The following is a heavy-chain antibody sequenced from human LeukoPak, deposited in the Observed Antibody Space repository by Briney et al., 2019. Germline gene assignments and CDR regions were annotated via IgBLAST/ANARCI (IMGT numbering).Heavy chain of an antibody. CDR2: MYYRGNT. J-gene: IGHJ4*02. D-gene: IGHD3-22*01. V-gene: IGHV4-39*01. CDR1: GGSISTITYY. CDR3: ARHRNTYYYDSSGYFDY. Sequence: SETLSLTCTVSGGSISTITYYWGWIRQPPGKGLEWVGHMYYRGNTFYNPSLKSRVTISVDTSKNQFSLKLSSVTAADTAVYYCARHRNTYYYDSSGYFDYWGQGTLVTVSS.